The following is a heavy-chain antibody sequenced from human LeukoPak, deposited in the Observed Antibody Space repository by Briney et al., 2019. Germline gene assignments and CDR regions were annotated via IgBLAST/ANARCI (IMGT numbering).Heavy chain of an antibody. CDR1: GFTFSGYA. D-gene: IGHD2-21*01. J-gene: IGHJ4*02. V-gene: IGHV3-23*01. CDR3: AKDRYHIVADDY. CDR2: IIGSGGGT. Sequence: GGSLRLSCAASGFTFSGYAMNWVRQAPGKGLEWVSAIIGSGGGTYYADSVEGRFTISRDNSKNTLFLQMNSLRAEDTAVYYCAKDRYHIVADDYWGQGTLVTVSS.